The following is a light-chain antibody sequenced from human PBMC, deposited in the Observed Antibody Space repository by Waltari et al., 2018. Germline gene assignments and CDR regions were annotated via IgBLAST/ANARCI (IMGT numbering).Light chain of an antibody. V-gene: IGLV2-8*01. Sequence: QSALTQPPSASGSPGQSVTISCTGISSDVGGYNYVSWYQQYPGKAPKVMIYGVNKRPSGVPDRFSGSKSGNTASLTVSGLQAEDEADYYCSSYVGYKNNYVFGTGTKVTV. J-gene: IGLJ1*01. CDR3: SSYVGYKNNYV. CDR2: GVN. CDR1: SSDVGGYNY.